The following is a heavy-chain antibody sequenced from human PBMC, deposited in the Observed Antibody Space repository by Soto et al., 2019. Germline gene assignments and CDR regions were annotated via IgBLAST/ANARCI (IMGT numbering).Heavy chain of an antibody. J-gene: IGHJ4*02. CDR3: ARHSIAARHGFDY. CDR1: GYSFTSYW. D-gene: IGHD6-6*01. Sequence: GESLKISCKGSGYSFTSYWIGWVRQMPGKGLEWMGIIYPGDSDTRYSPPFQGQVTISADKSISTAYLQWSSLKASDTAMYYCARHSIAARHGFDYWGQGTLVTVSS. V-gene: IGHV5-51*01. CDR2: IYPGDSDT.